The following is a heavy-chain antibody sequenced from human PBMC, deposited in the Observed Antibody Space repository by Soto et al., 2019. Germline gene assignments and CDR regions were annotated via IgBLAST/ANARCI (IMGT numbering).Heavy chain of an antibody. CDR1: GFTFDDYA. D-gene: IGHD2-8*01. CDR2: ISWNSGSI. J-gene: IGHJ6*03. V-gene: IGHV3-9*01. Sequence: GGSLRLSCAASGFTFDDYAMHWVRQAPGKGLEWVSGISWNSGSIGYADSVKGRFTISRDNAKNSLYLQMNSLRAEDTALYYCAKGVYREFDYYYYMDVWGKGTTVTVSS. CDR3: AKGVYREFDYYYYMDV.